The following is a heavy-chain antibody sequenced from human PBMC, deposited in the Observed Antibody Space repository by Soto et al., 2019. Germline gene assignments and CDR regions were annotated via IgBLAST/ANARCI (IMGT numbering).Heavy chain of an antibody. Sequence: SVKVSCKASGGTFSSYAISWVRQAPGQGLEWMGGIIPIFGTANYAQKFQGRVTITADESTSTAYMELSSLRSEDTAVYYCARDLHPYYDSSGYYSRSGYYFDYWGQGTLVTVSS. CDR1: GGTFSSYA. V-gene: IGHV1-69*13. CDR3: ARDLHPYYDSSGYYSRSGYYFDY. CDR2: IIPIFGTA. D-gene: IGHD3-22*01. J-gene: IGHJ4*02.